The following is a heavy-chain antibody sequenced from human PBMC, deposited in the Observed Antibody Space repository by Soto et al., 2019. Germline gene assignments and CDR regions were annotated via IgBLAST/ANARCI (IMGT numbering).Heavy chain of an antibody. Sequence: SLRLSCAASGFTFSSYGMHWVRQAPGKGLEWVAVIWYDGSNKYYADSVKGRFTISRDNSKNTLYLQMNSLRAEDTAVYYCTLLHSTVVTPSYYYGMDVWGQGTTVTVSS. CDR3: TLLHSTVVTPSYYYGMDV. CDR2: IWYDGSNK. V-gene: IGHV3-33*01. CDR1: GFTFSSYG. J-gene: IGHJ6*02. D-gene: IGHD4-17*01.